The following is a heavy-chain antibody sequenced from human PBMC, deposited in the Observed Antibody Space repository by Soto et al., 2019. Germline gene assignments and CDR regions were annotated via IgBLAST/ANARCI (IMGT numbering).Heavy chain of an antibody. CDR2: VDYTGSYT. D-gene: IGHD5-12*01. V-gene: IGHV3-23*01. CDR1: GFTFSGFA. J-gene: IGHJ4*02. Sequence: EVQLLESGGGLVQPGGSLRLSCAASGFTFSGFAMNWVRQPPGKGLEWVSSVDYTGSYTFYAASVKGRFTISRDNSKKMVYLELNRLRAEETAVYYCAKRSGGFSEFDYRGQGTLVIVSS. CDR3: AKRSGGFSEFDY.